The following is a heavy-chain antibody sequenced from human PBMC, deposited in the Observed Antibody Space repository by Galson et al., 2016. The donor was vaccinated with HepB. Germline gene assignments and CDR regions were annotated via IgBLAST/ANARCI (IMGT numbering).Heavy chain of an antibody. V-gene: IGHV1-2*02. Sequence: SVKVSCKASGYIFTGYYMHWVRQAPGQGLEWMGWINLNSGATNYAQKFRGRVTMTSDTSITTVYMELTRLTLDDTAVYYCARGSFYELEKFDPWGQGTLVTVSS. CDR1: GYIFTGYY. CDR2: INLNSGAT. J-gene: IGHJ5*02. D-gene: IGHD1-26*01. CDR3: ARGSFYELEKFDP.